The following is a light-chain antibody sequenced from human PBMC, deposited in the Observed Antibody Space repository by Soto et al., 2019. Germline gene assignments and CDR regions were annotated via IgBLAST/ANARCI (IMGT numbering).Light chain of an antibody. Sequence: EIVLTQSPGDLSLSPGEGATLSCRASQSVSSSYLAWYQQQPGRAPRLLIYGASSRATGIPDRFSGSGSGTDFTLTISRLEPEDFAVYYCQQYGSSPWKFGQGTKV. CDR1: QSVSSSY. V-gene: IGKV3-20*01. CDR3: QQYGSSPWK. CDR2: GAS. J-gene: IGKJ1*01.